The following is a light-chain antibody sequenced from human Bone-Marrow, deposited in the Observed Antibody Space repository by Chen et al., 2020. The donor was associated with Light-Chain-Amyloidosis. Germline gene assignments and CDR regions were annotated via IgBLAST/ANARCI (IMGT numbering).Light chain of an antibody. V-gene: IGKV1-39*01. CDR2: GAS. CDR1: QSINDQ. Sequence: DIQMTQSPSSLSASVRDRVTITCRASQSINDQLNWYQQKPGKAPKLLIYGASNLQSGVPSRFIGSGSGTDFTLTIRGLQPEDCSTYYCQQSYKFPYTFGQGT. J-gene: IGKJ2*01. CDR3: QQSYKFPYT.